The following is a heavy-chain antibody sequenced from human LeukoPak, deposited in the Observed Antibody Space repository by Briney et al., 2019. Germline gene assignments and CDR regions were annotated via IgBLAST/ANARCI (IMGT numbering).Heavy chain of an antibody. CDR3: AREGRYRYGYNEYHLYMDI. Sequence: SETLSLTCTVSGGSFNTHYWNWIRQPPGKGLEWIGYIYYDGSTNYNPSLKSRVTISVDTSKNQFSLKLSSVTAAETAVYYCAREGRYRYGYNEYHLYMDIWGKGTTVTVSS. CDR2: IYYDGST. D-gene: IGHD5-18*01. J-gene: IGHJ6*03. V-gene: IGHV4-59*11. CDR1: GGSFNTHY.